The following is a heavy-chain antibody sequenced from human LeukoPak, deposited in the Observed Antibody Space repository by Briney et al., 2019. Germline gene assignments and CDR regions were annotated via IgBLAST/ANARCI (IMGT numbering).Heavy chain of an antibody. CDR3: ARAIVGGTAIDY. CDR1: GFTFTSHW. V-gene: IGHV3-74*01. J-gene: IGHJ4*02. CDR2: ISFDGSST. Sequence: PGRSLRLSCAASGFTFTSHWMHWVRQAPGKGLVWVSRISFDGSSTSNAESVEGRFTIPRDNAKNTLYLQMKSLRAEDMAVYYCARAIVGGTAIDYWGQGTLVTVSS. D-gene: IGHD1-26*01.